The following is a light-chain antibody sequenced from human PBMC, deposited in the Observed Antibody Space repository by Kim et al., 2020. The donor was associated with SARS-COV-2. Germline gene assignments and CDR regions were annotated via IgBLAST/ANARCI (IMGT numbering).Light chain of an antibody. Sequence: ASVGDRVTITCRASPGISNNLAWYQHKPGKVPTLLIFAASTLQSGVPSRFSGSGSGTDFTLTISSLQPEDFATYYCQKYNSAPWTFGQGTKVDIK. CDR3: QKYNSAPWT. V-gene: IGKV1-27*01. CDR2: AAS. J-gene: IGKJ1*01. CDR1: PGISNN.